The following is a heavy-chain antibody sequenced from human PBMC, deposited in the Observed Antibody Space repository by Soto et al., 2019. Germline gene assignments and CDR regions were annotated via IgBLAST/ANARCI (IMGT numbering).Heavy chain of an antibody. D-gene: IGHD5-12*01. CDR2: IWYDGTNK. CDR1: GFTFRNYG. V-gene: IGHV3-33*01. J-gene: IGHJ4*02. Sequence: QVQLVASGGGVVQPGRSLRLSCAASGFTFRNYGMHWVRQAPGKGLEWMAVIWYDGTNKDYADSVKGRFTISRDNSKNTLYLQMNSLRDEDTAVYYCARGRDGYNPDYWGQGTLVTVSS. CDR3: ARGRDGYNPDY.